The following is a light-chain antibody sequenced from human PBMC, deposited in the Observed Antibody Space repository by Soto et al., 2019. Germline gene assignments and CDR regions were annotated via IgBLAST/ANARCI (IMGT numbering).Light chain of an antibody. V-gene: IGKV1-5*01. CDR3: HQYASYYPT. J-gene: IGKJ1*01. CDR2: DAS. CDR1: QSISSW. Sequence: DIQMTQSPSTLSASVGDRVTITCRASQSISSWLAWYQQKPGKAPKLLIYDASSLESGVPSRFSGSGSGTEFTLTISSLQPDDFATYYCHQYASYYPTFGQGTKVDIK.